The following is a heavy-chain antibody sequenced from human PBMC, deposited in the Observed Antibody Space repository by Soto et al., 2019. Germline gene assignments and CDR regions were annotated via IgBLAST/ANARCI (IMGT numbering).Heavy chain of an antibody. Sequence: PTETLSLTCAIYGGSFSCYYWSWLRQPPGKGLELIGEINHSGSTNYNPSLKCRVTISVDTSKNQFSLKLSSVTAADTAVYYCARAVGATNSPWYFDYWGQGTLVTVSS. CDR1: GGSFSCYY. CDR3: ARAVGATNSPWYFDY. CDR2: INHSGST. V-gene: IGHV4-34*01. D-gene: IGHD1-26*01. J-gene: IGHJ4*02.